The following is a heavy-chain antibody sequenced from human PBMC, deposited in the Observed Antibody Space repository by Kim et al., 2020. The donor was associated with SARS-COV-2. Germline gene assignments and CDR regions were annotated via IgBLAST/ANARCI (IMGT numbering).Heavy chain of an antibody. D-gene: IGHD6-19*01. CDR3: GREGGSGWYVDS. J-gene: IGHJ4*02. CDR2: IGGSGSGI. Sequence: GGSLRLSCAASGFTFSNFDMNWVRQTPGKGLEWVSYIGGSGSGINYADSVKGRFTISRDNAKSSLYLQINSLRAEDTALYYCGREGGSGWYVDSWGQGTLVTVSS. CDR1: GFTFSNFD. V-gene: IGHV3-48*03.